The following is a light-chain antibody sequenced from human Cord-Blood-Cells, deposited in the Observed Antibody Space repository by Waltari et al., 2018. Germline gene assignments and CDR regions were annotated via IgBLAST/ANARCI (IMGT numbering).Light chain of an antibody. CDR1: SSNIGSNN. CDR3: AAWDDSLNGHVV. V-gene: IGLV1-44*01. J-gene: IGLJ2*01. Sequence: QSVLTQPPSASGTPGQRVTISCSGSSSNIGSNNVNWYQQLPGTAPKRLIYSNNQRPSGVADRFSGSKSGSSASLAISGLQSEDEADYYCAAWDDSLNGHVVFGGGTKLTVL. CDR2: SNN.